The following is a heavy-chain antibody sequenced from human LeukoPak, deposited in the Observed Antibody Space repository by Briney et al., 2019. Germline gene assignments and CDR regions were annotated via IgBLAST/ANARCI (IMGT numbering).Heavy chain of an antibody. CDR3: AKGYGNLRYPPC. D-gene: IGHD1-1*01. J-gene: IGHJ4*02. CDR2: IISDGSST. CDR1: GFTFSSYW. Sequence: GGSLTLSCAASGFTFSSYWMHWVRQAPGKGLVWVSRIISDGSSTTYADSVKGRFTISRDNAKNTVYLQMNSLRAEDTAVYYCAKGYGNLRYPPCGAQGTLVTVSS. V-gene: IGHV3-74*01.